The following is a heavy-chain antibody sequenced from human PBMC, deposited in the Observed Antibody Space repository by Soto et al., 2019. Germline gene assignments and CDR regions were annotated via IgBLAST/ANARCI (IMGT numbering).Heavy chain of an antibody. V-gene: IGHV1-69*06. D-gene: IGHD3-22*01. Sequence: GASVKVSCKASGGTFSSYAISWVRQAPGQGLEWMGGIIPIFGTANYAQKFQGRVTITADKSTSTAYMELSSLRSEDTAVYYCASTLVSLTTYYYDSSGYNWGQGTLVTVSS. J-gene: IGHJ4*02. CDR3: ASTLVSLTTYYYDSSGYN. CDR1: GGTFSSYA. CDR2: IIPIFGTA.